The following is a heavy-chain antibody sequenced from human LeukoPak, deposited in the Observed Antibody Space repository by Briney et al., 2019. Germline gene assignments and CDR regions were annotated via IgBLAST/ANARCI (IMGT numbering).Heavy chain of an antibody. CDR2: IYYSGST. J-gene: IGHJ3*02. V-gene: IGHV4-59*01. CDR1: GFTFSRCA. CDR3: ARTKYDSSGWNAFDI. D-gene: IGHD6-19*01. Sequence: GSLRLSCAASGFTFSRCAMSWIRQPPGKGLEWIGYIYYSGSTNYNPSLKSRVTISVDTSKNQFSLKLSSVTAADTAVYYCARTKYDSSGWNAFDIWGQGTMDTVSS.